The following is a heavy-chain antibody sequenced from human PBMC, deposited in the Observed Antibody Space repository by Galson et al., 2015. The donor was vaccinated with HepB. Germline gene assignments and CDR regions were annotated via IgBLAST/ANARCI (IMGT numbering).Heavy chain of an antibody. Sequence: SLRLSCAASGFTFNSYAMHWVRQAPGKGLQWVAVITYDGTNKFYARSGKGRFTISRDNSGNTLFLHMDSLRPEDTALYYCVKGGGYSAIRGGGGFDSWGQGALVTVSS. CDR1: GFTFNSYA. D-gene: IGHD5-12*01. CDR2: ITYDGTNK. CDR3: VKGGGYSAIRGGGGFDS. V-gene: IGHV3-30*04. J-gene: IGHJ4*02.